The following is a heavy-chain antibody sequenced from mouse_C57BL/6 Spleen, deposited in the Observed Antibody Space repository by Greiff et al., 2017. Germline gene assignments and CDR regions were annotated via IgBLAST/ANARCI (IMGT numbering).Heavy chain of an antibody. CDR1: GFTFSDYG. CDR2: TSNLAYSI. J-gene: IGHJ4*01. CDR3: ARRYGSNYAMDY. Sequence: EVKLVESGGGLVQPGGSLKLSCAASGFTFSDYGMAWVRQAPRKGPEWVAFTSNLAYSIYYADTVTGRFTISRENAKNTLYLEMSSLRSEDTAMYYCARRYGSNYAMDYWGQGTSLTVSS. V-gene: IGHV5-15*01. D-gene: IGHD1-1*01.